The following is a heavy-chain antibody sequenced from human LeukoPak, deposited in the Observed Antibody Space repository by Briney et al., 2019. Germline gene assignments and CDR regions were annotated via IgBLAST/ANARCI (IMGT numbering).Heavy chain of an antibody. CDR1: GFTFSSYA. CDR2: ISYDGSNK. D-gene: IGHD3-22*01. Sequence: PGRSLRRSCAASGFTFSSYAMHWVRQAPGKGLEWVAVISYDGSNKYYADSVKGRFTISRDNTKNSLYLQMNGLRAEDTAVYYCARTRSSGYLTFGYWGQGILVTVSS. V-gene: IGHV3-30*04. CDR3: ARTRSSGYLTFGY. J-gene: IGHJ4*02.